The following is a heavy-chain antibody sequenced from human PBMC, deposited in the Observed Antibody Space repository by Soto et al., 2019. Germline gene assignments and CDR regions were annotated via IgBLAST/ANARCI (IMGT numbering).Heavy chain of an antibody. Sequence: SETLSLTCTVSGGSISSYYWSWIRQPPGKGLEWIGYIYYSGSTNYNPSLKSRVTISVDTSKNQFSLKLSSVTAADTAVYYCARAADYSFLHYGMDVWGQRTTVTVSS. CDR2: IYYSGST. J-gene: IGHJ6*02. V-gene: IGHV4-59*01. CDR1: GGSISSYY. CDR3: ARAADYSFLHYGMDV. D-gene: IGHD4-4*01.